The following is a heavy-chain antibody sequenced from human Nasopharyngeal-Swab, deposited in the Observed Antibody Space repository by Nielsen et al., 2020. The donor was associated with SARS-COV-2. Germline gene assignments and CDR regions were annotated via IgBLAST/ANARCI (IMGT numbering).Heavy chain of an antibody. D-gene: IGHD3-22*01. CDR2: INAGNGNT. J-gene: IGHJ4*02. CDR1: GYTFTSYA. Sequence: ASVKVSCKASGYTFTSYAMHWVRQAPGQRLEWMGWINAGNGNTKYSQKFQGRGTITRDTSATTAYMELSSLRSEGTAVYYCAFVSYDSGGYYYAYWGQGTLVTVSS. V-gene: IGHV1-3*01. CDR3: AFVSYDSGGYYYAY.